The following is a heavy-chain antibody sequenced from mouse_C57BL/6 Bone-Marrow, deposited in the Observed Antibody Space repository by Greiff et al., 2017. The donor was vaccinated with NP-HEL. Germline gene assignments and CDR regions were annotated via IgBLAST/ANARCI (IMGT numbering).Heavy chain of an antibody. CDR3: ARPYYYGSSYYFDY. V-gene: IGHV1-76*01. J-gene: IGHJ2*01. CDR2: IYPGSGNT. Sequence: VQRVESGAELVRPGASVKLSCKASGYTFTDYYINWVKQRPGQGLEWIARIYPGSGNTYYNEKFKGKATLTAEKSSSTAYMQLSSLTSEDSAVYFCARPYYYGSSYYFDYWGQGTTLTVSS. CDR1: GYTFTDYY. D-gene: IGHD1-1*01.